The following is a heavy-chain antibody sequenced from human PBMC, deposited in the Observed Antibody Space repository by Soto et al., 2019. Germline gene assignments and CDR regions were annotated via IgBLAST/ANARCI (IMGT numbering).Heavy chain of an antibody. CDR1: GVTSSSYS. CDR2: ISSSSSYI. V-gene: IGHV3-21*01. J-gene: IGHJ3*02. CDR3: ARGQQLADAFDI. D-gene: IGHD6-13*01. Sequence: GGSLRLSCAASGVTSSSYSMNWVRQAPGKGLEWVSSISSSSSYIYYADSVKGRFTISRDNAKNSLYLQMNSLRAEDTAVYYCARGQQLADAFDIWGQGTMVTVSS.